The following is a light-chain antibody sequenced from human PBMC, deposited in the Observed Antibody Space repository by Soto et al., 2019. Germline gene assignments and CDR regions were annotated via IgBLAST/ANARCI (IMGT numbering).Light chain of an antibody. J-gene: IGLJ1*01. V-gene: IGLV2-8*01. CDR1: SSDVGGYNY. CDR2: EVS. Sequence: QSALTQPPSASGSPGQSVTISCTGTSSDVGGYNYVSWYQQHPGKAPKLMIYEVSKRLSGVPDRFSGSKSGNTASLTVSGLQAEDEADYYCSSYAGSNIEGYVFGTGTKLTVL. CDR3: SSYAGSNIEGYV.